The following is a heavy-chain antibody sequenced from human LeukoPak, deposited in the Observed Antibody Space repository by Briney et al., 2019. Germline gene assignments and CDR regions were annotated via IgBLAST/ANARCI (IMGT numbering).Heavy chain of an antibody. D-gene: IGHD2-15*01. CDR2: IIPIFVTP. Sequence: ASVKVSCKASGGTFSSYAISWVRQAPGQGLEWMGGIIPIFVTPNYAQKFQGRVTITADESTSTAYMELSSLRSEDTAVYYCARDSGYCSGGSCYRIFDYWGQGTLVTVSS. CDR3: ARDSGYCSGGSCYRIFDY. CDR1: GGTFSSYA. J-gene: IGHJ4*02. V-gene: IGHV1-69*01.